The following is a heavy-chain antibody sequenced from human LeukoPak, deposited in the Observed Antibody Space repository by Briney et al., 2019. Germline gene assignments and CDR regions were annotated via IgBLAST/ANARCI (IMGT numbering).Heavy chain of an antibody. CDR2: ISGSGGST. J-gene: IGHJ5*02. CDR3: AKEVEMAIQPRSWFDP. D-gene: IGHD5-24*01. CDR1: GFTFSSYA. V-gene: IGHV3-23*01. Sequence: GGSLRLSCAASGFTFSSYAMSWVRQAPGKGLEWVSAISGSGGSTYYADSVKGRFTISRDNSKNTLYLQMNSLRAEDTAVYYCAKEVEMAIQPRSWFDPWGQGTLVTVSS.